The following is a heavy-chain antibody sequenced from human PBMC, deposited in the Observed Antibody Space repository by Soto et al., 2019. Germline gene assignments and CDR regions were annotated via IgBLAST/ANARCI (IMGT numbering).Heavy chain of an antibody. CDR1: GFTFSSYW. Sequence: GGSLRLSCAASGFTFSSYWMHWVRQAPGKGLVWVSRIYNDGSSTSYADSVKGRFTISRDNAKNTLYLQMNSLRAEDTAVYYCAILRGSSGWTTNFYFCGQGTLVPVSA. V-gene: IGHV3-74*01. CDR2: IYNDGSST. D-gene: IGHD6-19*01. CDR3: AILRGSSGWTTNFYF. J-gene: IGHJ4*02.